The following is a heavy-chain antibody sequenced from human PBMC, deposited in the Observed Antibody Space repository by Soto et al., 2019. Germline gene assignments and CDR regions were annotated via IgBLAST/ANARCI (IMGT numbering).Heavy chain of an antibody. CDR1: GYSFTDYD. V-gene: IGHV1-69*13. CDR2: IIPIFGTA. Sequence: SVKVSCKASGYSFTDYDISWVRQAPGQGLEWMGGIIPIFGTANYAQKFQGRVTITADESTSTAYLELSSLRSEDTAVYYCARGETYYYDSSGYYGDFDYWGQGTLVTVSS. J-gene: IGHJ4*02. D-gene: IGHD3-22*01. CDR3: ARGETYYYDSSGYYGDFDY.